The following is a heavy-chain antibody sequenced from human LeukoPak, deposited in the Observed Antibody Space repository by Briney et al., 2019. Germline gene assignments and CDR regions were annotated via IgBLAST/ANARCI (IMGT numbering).Heavy chain of an antibody. CDR1: NGSSNGYY. Sequence: PSETLSLTCGVYNGSSNGYYWTWIRQPPGKGLEWIGEIHRSGNTNYHPSLRSRVTISVDTSKNHVYLTLNSVAAADTAIYYCAASLWFGVNPEYWGQGTLVTVSS. V-gene: IGHV4-34*01. CDR2: IHRSGNT. CDR3: AASLWFGVNPEY. D-gene: IGHD3-10*01. J-gene: IGHJ4*02.